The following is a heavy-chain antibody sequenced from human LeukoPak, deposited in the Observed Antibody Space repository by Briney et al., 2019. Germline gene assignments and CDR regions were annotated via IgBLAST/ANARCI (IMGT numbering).Heavy chain of an antibody. Sequence: GESLKISCETSGYRFTDYWIGWVRQMPGKGLEWMGIIYPGDSDTRYSPSFQGQVTISADKSINTAHLQWSSLKASDTAMYYCARGAAGTTPDYYYFGLDVWGQGTTVRVSS. CDR2: IYPGDSDT. V-gene: IGHV5-51*01. CDR1: GYRFTDYW. CDR3: ARGAAGTTPDYYYFGLDV. D-gene: IGHD1-7*01. J-gene: IGHJ6*02.